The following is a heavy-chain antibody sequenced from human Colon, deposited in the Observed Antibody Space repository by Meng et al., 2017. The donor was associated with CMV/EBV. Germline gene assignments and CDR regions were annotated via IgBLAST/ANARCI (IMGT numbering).Heavy chain of an antibody. V-gene: IGHV1-69*05. Sequence: SVKVSCKASGGTFSRYAISWVRQAPGQGLEWMGGIIPFFDTVNYAQKFQGRVMITTDESTSTAYMELSSLRSEDTAVYYCARGDYGGNPEKNYYYGMDVWGQGTTVTSP. D-gene: IGHD4-23*01. CDR1: GGTFSRYA. CDR2: IIPFFDTV. CDR3: ARGDYGGNPEKNYYYGMDV. J-gene: IGHJ6*02.